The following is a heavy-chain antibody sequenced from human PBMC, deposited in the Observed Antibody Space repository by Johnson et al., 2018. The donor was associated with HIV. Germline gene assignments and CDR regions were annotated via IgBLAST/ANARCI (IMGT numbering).Heavy chain of an antibody. CDR3: ARGIIVSPDAFDL. CDR1: GFNFSSYD. CDR2: ISYDGSNK. V-gene: IGHV3-30*04. Sequence: QVQLVESGGGVVQPGRSLRLSCVVSGFNFSSYDIDWVRQAPGKGLEWLAAISYDGSNKFYADYVQGRFTISRDNSKNTLYLQMNSLRREDTAVYYCARGIIVSPDAFDLWGRGTKVTV. J-gene: IGHJ3*01. D-gene: IGHD5/OR15-5a*01.